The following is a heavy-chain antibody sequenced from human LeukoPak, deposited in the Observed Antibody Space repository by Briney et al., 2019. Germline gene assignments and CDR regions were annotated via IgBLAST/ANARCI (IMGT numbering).Heavy chain of an antibody. D-gene: IGHD3-3*01. CDR1: GFSFSSDS. CDR3: ARAPAFWPYYYMDV. J-gene: IGHJ6*03. V-gene: IGHV3-23*01. CDR2: ILGLGGAGRT. Sequence: PGGTLRLSCSASGFSFSSDSMSWVRQAPGKGLEWVSGILGLGGAGRTYYADSVKGRFTISRDNSKNTLYLQMNSLRDEDTAVYYCARAPAFWPYYYMDVWGKGTTVTISS.